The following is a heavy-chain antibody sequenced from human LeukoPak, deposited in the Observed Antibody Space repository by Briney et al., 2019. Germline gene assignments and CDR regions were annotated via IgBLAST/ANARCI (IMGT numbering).Heavy chain of an antibody. CDR1: GGSISSYY. D-gene: IGHD3-16*01. J-gene: IGHJ4*02. CDR2: IYYSGST. V-gene: IGHV4-59*01. CDR3: ARGGAEYYDYVWGSLDY. Sequence: KPSETLSLTCTVSGGSISSYYWSWIRQPPGKGLEWIGYIYYSGSTNYNPSLKSRVTVSVDTSKNQFSLKLSSVTAADTAVFYCARGGAEYYDYVWGSLDYWGQGTLVTVSS.